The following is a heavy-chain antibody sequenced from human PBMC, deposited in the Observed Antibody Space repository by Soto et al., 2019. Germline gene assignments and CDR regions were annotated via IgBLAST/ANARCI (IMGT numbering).Heavy chain of an antibody. CDR1: GGTFSSYT. D-gene: IGHD3-9*01. Sequence: QVQLVQSGAEVKKPGSSVKVSCKASGGTFSSYTISWVRQAPGQGLEWMGRIIPILGIANYAQKFQGRVAITADKSTSTAYMELSSLRSEDTAVYYCARPGLLRYCDWSFDYWGQGTLVTVSS. V-gene: IGHV1-69*02. J-gene: IGHJ4*02. CDR3: ARPGLLRYCDWSFDY. CDR2: IIPILGIA.